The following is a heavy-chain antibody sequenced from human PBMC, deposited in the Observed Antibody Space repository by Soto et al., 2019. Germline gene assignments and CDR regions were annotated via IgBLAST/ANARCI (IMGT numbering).Heavy chain of an antibody. CDR1: GGSISSGGYY. V-gene: IGHV4-31*02. CDR2: IYYSGST. D-gene: IGHD3-22*01. CDR3: ATYIYDSSGYYQY. J-gene: IGHJ4*02. Sequence: SETLSLTCTVSGGSISSGGYYWSWIRQHPGKGLEWIGYIYYSGSTYYNPSLTSRVTISVDTSKNQFSLKLSSLTAADTAVYYCATYIYDSSGYYQYWGQGTLVTVSS.